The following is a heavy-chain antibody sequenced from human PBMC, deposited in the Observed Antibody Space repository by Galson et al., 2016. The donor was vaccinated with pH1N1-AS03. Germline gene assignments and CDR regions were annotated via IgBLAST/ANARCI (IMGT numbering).Heavy chain of an antibody. CDR2: ISVRGGIT. Sequence: SLRLSCAASGFTFRNYAMSWVRQAPGKGLEWVSGISVRGGITFYADSVKGRFTISRDNSKTTVSLQMNSLSADDTAIYYCSKGVRYAFYAQFDRWGQGTLVTVSS. CDR3: SKGVRYAFYAQFDR. J-gene: IGHJ4*02. D-gene: IGHD2/OR15-2a*01. CDR1: GFTFRNYA. V-gene: IGHV3-23*01.